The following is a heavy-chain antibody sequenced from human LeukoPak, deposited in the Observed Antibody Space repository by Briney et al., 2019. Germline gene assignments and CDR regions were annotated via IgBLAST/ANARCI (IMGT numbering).Heavy chain of an antibody. CDR1: GFTFGSYS. D-gene: IGHD2-21*02. Sequence: GGSLRLSCAASGFTFGSYSMNWVRQAPGKGLEWVSYISSSSSTIYYADSVKGRFTISRDNAKNSLYLQMNSLRAEDTAVYYCAHCGGDCYPEYFQHWGQGTLVTVSS. V-gene: IGHV3-48*01. CDR2: ISSSSSTI. J-gene: IGHJ1*01. CDR3: AHCGGDCYPEYFQH.